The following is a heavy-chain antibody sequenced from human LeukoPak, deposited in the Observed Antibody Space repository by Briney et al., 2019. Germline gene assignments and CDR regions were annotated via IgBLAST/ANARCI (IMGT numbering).Heavy chain of an antibody. CDR3: ARDSRYCSSANCYFDY. Sequence: GGSLRLSCAASGFTFRSYSMNWVRQAPGKGLEWVSCISSSSSTIYYTDSVRGRFTISRDNAKNSLYLQMNSLRDEDTAVYYCARDSRYCSSANCYFDYWGQGTLVTVSS. V-gene: IGHV3-48*02. D-gene: IGHD2-2*01. CDR1: GFTFRSYS. CDR2: ISSSSSTI. J-gene: IGHJ4*02.